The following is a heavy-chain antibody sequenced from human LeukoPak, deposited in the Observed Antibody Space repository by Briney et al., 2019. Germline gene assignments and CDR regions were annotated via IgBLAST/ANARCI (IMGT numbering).Heavy chain of an antibody. Sequence: KPSQTLSLTCTVSGGSISSDSYYWTWIRQPAGKGLEWIGRIYTSGSTNYNPSLRSRVTMSLDTSKNHFSLKLSSVTAADTAVYYCARAGRFLEWFYFDYWGQGTLVTVSS. D-gene: IGHD3-3*01. J-gene: IGHJ4*02. CDR2: IYTSGST. CDR1: GGSISSDSYY. V-gene: IGHV4-61*02. CDR3: ARAGRFLEWFYFDY.